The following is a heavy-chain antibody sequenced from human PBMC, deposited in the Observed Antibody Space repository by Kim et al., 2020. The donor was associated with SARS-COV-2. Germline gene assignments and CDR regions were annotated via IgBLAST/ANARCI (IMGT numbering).Heavy chain of an antibody. CDR1: GGSISSSDYY. CDR3: ARHGCTGGVCYFDP. J-gene: IGHJ5*02. V-gene: IGHV4-39*01. CDR2: IYYTGTT. Sequence: SETLSLTCTVSGGSISSSDYYWGWIRQPPGKGLEWIGSIYYTGTTYYNPSLKSRVTISVDTSKNQFSLKLSSVTDETVYYCARHGCTGGVCYFDPWGQGTLVTVSS. D-gene: IGHD2-8*02.